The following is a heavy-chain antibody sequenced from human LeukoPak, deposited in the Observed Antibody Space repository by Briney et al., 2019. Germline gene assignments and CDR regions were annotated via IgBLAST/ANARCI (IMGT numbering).Heavy chain of an antibody. CDR1: GFTFSTYA. J-gene: IGHJ6*03. CDR2: ISSSSSYI. Sequence: GGSLGLSCAASGFTFSTYAMSWVRQAPGKGLEWVSSISSSSSYIYYAGSVKGRFTISRDNAKNSLYLQMNSLRPEDTAVYYCAKRAVLTTFQYSLANPYYYMDVWGKGTTVIVSS. V-gene: IGHV3-21*01. CDR3: AKRAVLTTFQYSLANPYYYMDV. D-gene: IGHD1-1*01.